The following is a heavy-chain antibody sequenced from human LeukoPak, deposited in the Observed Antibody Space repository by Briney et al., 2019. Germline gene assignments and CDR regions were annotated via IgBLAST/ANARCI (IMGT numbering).Heavy chain of an antibody. CDR3: GRVSGYNGNYVGFDP. D-gene: IGHD1-7*01. CDR2: IYHSGST. CDR1: NVSFNNSY. Sequence: SETLSLTCTVSNVSFNNSYWTWIRQPPGKGLEYIGYIYHSGSTNYNPSLKSRVTISVDTSKNQFSLKLSSVTAADTAVYYCGRVSGYNGNYVGFDPGGQGTLVTVSS. J-gene: IGHJ5*02. V-gene: IGHV4-59*01.